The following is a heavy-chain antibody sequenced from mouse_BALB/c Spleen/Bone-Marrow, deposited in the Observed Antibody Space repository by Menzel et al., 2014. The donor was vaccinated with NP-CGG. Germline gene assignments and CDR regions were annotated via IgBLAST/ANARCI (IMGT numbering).Heavy chain of an antibody. J-gene: IGHJ4*01. CDR2: IXPGSGRA. V-gene: IGHV1-9*01. D-gene: IGHD2-1*01. CDR1: GYIFSSYW. CDR3: ARGLYGNYGE. Sequence: VQLQQSGAELMKPGASVKISCKATGYIFSSYWIEWIKRRPGRGLEWIGEIXPGSGRANYNENFKGKATFTADTSSNTAYMQLSSLTSEDSAVYYCARGLYGNYGEWGQGASVTVSS.